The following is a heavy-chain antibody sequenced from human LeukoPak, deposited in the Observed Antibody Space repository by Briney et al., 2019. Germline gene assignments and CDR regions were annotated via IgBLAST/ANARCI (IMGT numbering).Heavy chain of an antibody. CDR3: AKDGLHLLGTRGYFDY. CDR1: GFTFSSYG. Sequence: GGSLRLSCAASGFTFSSYGMHWVRQAPGKGLEWVAFIRYDGSNKYYADSVKGRFTISRDNSKNTLYLQMNSLRAEDTAVYYCAKDGLHLLGTRGYFDYWGQGTLATVSS. CDR2: IRYDGSNK. J-gene: IGHJ4*02. V-gene: IGHV3-30*02. D-gene: IGHD1-26*01.